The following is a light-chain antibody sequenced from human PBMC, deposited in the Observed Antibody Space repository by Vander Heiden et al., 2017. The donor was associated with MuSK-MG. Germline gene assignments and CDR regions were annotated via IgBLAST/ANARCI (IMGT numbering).Light chain of an antibody. CDR3: QQQSNWPPFT. V-gene: IGKV3-11*01. J-gene: IGKJ2*01. Sequence: DIVLTQSTVTLSLSPGERATLSCRASQSIDNYVAWDQQKPGQAPRLLIYDASKSATDTPARFRGSGCGTDFTLTISIREPDDFAVYYCQQQSNWPPFTFGQGTTLEIK. CDR2: DAS. CDR1: QSIDNY.